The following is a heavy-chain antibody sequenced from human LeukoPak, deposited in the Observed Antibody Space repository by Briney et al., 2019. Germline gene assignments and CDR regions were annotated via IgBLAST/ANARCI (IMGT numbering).Heavy chain of an antibody. CDR2: IYHSGST. CDR1: GYSISSGYY. D-gene: IGHD3-22*01. V-gene: IGHV4-38-2*01. CDR3: ARRNYYYDSSGYYDDAFDI. Sequence: SETLSLTCAVSGYSISSGYYWGWIRQPPGKGLEWIESIYHSGSTYYNPSLKSRVTISVDTSKNQFSLKLSSVTAADTAVYYCARRNYYYDSSGYYDDAFDIWGQGTMVTVSS. J-gene: IGHJ3*02.